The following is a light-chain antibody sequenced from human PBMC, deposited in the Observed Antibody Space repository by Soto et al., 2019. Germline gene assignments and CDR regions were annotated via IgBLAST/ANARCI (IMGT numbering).Light chain of an antibody. V-gene: IGLV1-40*01. Sequence: QSVLTQPPSVSGAPGQGVTISCTGSSSNIGAGYDVHWYQQLPGTSPKLLIYGNANRPSGVPDRFSGSKSGTSASLAITGLQAEDEADYYCQSYDSRLSGSWVFSGGTKLTVL. CDR1: SSNIGAGYD. J-gene: IGLJ3*02. CDR3: QSYDSRLSGSWV. CDR2: GNA.